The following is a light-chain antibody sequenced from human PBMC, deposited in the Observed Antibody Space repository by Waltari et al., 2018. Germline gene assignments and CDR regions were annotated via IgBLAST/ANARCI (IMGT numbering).Light chain of an antibody. CDR3: QQHDSYPRT. CDR2: SAS. Sequence: DIQMTQSPSSLSASVGDTITITCRSSQDIKSYLAWCQQKPGKAPNPLIYSASNLESGVPSRCSGSGSGTDFTLTMSGLQPEDFATYYCQQHDSYPRTFGQGTKVEFK. J-gene: IGKJ1*01. CDR1: QDIKSY. V-gene: IGKV1-16*01.